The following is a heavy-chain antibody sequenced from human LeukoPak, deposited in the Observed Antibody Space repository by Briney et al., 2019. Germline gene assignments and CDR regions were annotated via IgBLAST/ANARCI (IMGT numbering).Heavy chain of an antibody. CDR3: ARDIDCEKAFDI. Sequence: IPGGSLRLSCAASGFTFSSYSMNWVRQAPGKGLEWVSSISSSSSYIYYADSVKGRFTISRDNAKNSLYLQMNSLRAEDTAVYYCARDIDCEKAFDIWGQGTMVTVSS. J-gene: IGHJ3*02. CDR1: GFTFSSYS. V-gene: IGHV3-21*01. D-gene: IGHD2-21*02. CDR2: ISSSSSYI.